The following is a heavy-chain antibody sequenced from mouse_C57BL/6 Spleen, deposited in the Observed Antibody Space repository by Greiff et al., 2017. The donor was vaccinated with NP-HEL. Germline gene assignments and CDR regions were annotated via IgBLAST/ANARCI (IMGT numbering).Heavy chain of an antibody. CDR3: ARPRGNYVAMDY. D-gene: IGHD2-1*01. Sequence: QVQLQQSGAELVMPGASVKLSCKASGYTFTSYWMHWVKQRPGQGLEWIGEIDPSDSYTNYNQKFKGKSTLTVDKSSSTAYMQLSSLTSEDSAVYYCARPRGNYVAMDYWGQGTSVTVSS. CDR2: IDPSDSYT. J-gene: IGHJ4*01. CDR1: GYTFTSYW. V-gene: IGHV1-69*01.